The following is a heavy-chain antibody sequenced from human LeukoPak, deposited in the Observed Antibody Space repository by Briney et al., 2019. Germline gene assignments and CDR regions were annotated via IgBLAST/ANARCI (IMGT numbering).Heavy chain of an antibody. CDR1: GGSFSGYY. Sequence: SETLSLTCAVYGGSFSGYYWSWIRQPPGKGLEWIGEINHSGSTNYNPSLKSRVTISVDTSKNQFSLKLSSVTATDTAVYYCARARGYSSGHYVIARWFDPWGQGTLVTVSS. CDR2: INHSGST. V-gene: IGHV4-34*01. D-gene: IGHD3-22*01. J-gene: IGHJ5*02. CDR3: ARARGYSSGHYVIARWFDP.